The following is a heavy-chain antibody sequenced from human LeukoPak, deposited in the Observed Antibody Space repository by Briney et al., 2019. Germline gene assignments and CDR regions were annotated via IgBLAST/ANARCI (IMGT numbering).Heavy chain of an antibody. CDR3: ARAPPPTEYYDSSGWYPDY. Sequence: ASVKVSCKASGYTFTCYYMHWVRQAPGQGLEWMGWINPNSGGTNYAQKFQGRVTMTRDTSISTAYMELSRLRSDDTAVYYCARAPPPTEYYDSSGWYPDYWGQGTLVTVSS. CDR1: GYTFTCYY. D-gene: IGHD3-22*01. CDR2: INPNSGGT. V-gene: IGHV1-2*02. J-gene: IGHJ4*02.